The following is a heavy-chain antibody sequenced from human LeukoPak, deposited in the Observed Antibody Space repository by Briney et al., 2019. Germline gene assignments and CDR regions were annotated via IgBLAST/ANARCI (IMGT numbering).Heavy chain of an antibody. CDR3: ARHGSEWLLSSGPDY. D-gene: IGHD3-3*01. V-gene: IGHV5-51*01. Sequence: PGESLKISCKGSGYSFTSYWIGWVRQMPGKGLEWMGIIYPGDSDTRYSPSFQGQVTISADKSISTAYLQWSSLKASDTAMYYCARHGSEWLLSSGPDYWGQGTLVTVSS. CDR1: GYSFTSYW. J-gene: IGHJ4*02. CDR2: IYPGDSDT.